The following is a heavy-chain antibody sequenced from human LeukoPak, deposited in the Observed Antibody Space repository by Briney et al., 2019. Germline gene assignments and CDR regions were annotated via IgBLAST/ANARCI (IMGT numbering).Heavy chain of an antibody. CDR1: GYTFTGYY. CDR3: AREGQHYDTTGLFDY. V-gene: IGHV1-2*02. CDR2: INPDSGGT. Sequence: ASVTVSCKASGYTFTGYYIHWVRQAPGQGLEWMGWINPDSGGTKYAQKVQGRVTMTRDTSISTAYMELSRLTSDATAVYYCAREGQHYDTTGLFDYWGQGTLVTVSS. D-gene: IGHD3-22*01. J-gene: IGHJ4*02.